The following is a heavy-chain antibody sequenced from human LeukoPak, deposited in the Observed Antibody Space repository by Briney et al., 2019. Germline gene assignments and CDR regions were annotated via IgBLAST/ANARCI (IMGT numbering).Heavy chain of an antibody. D-gene: IGHD2-15*01. V-gene: IGHV1-8*01. Sequence: ASVKVSCKASGYTFTSYDINWVRQATAQGLEWMGWMNPNSGNTGYAQKFQGRVTMTRNTSISPAYMELSSLRSEDTAVYYCARTARYCSGGSCSSTLYYYYYYMDVWGKGTTVTISS. J-gene: IGHJ6*03. CDR2: MNPNSGNT. CDR3: ARTARYCSGGSCSSTLYYYYYYMDV. CDR1: GYTFTSYD.